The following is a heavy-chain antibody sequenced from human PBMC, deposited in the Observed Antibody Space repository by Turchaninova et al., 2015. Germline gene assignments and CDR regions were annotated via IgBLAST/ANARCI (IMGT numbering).Heavy chain of an antibody. CDR2: ITHRGST. CDR3: AALHPTTWYANFDY. CDR1: GGSFSDYH. D-gene: IGHD6-13*01. V-gene: IGHV4-34*01. J-gene: IGHJ4*02. Sequence: QVRLQQWGAGLLKPSETLSLTCAVYGGSFSDYHWIWIRQSPGRGLDGIREITHRGSTNFNPSRKSRVKRAVVKPRNQFSLKMNSLTAADTAIYYCAALHPTTWYANFDYWSRGTPVTVSP.